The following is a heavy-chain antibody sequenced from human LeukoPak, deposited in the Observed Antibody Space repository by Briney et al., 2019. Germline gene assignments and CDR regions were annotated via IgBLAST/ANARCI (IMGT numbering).Heavy chain of an antibody. Sequence: SGPTLVNPTQTLTLTCTFSRFSLSTSGVGVGWIRQPPGKALEWLAHIYWDDDKRYSPSLKSRLTITKDTSKNQVVLTMTNMDPVDTATYYCAHRNHVSSGCPGSFDSWGQGTLVTVSS. J-gene: IGHJ4*02. CDR3: AHRNHVSSGCPGSFDS. D-gene: IGHD6-19*01. CDR2: IYWDDDK. V-gene: IGHV2-5*02. CDR1: RFSLSTSGVG.